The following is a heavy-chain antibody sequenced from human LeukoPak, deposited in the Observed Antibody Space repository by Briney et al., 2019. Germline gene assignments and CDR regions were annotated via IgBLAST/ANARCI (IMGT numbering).Heavy chain of an antibody. J-gene: IGHJ4*02. CDR2: INWNGGST. Sequence: GGSLRLSCAASGFTFDDYGMSWVRQAPGKGLEWVSGINWNGGSTGYADSVKGRFAISRDNAKNSLYLQMNSLRAEDTALYYCARDGAYGDYDTIDYWGQGTLVTVPS. CDR3: ARDGAYGDYDTIDY. D-gene: IGHD4-17*01. CDR1: GFTFDDYG. V-gene: IGHV3-20*04.